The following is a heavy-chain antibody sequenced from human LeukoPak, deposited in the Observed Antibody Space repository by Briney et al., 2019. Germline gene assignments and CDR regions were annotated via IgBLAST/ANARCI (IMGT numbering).Heavy chain of an antibody. CDR3: ASTSGSYQSSLIDY. D-gene: IGHD1-26*01. Sequence: SETLSLTCTVSGGSISSSSYYWGWIRQPPGKGLEWIGSIYYSGSTYYNPSLKSRVTISVDTSKNQFSLKLSSVTAADTAVYYCASTSGSYQSSLIDYWGQGTLVTVSS. CDR1: GGSISSSSYY. J-gene: IGHJ4*02. CDR2: IYYSGST. V-gene: IGHV4-39*07.